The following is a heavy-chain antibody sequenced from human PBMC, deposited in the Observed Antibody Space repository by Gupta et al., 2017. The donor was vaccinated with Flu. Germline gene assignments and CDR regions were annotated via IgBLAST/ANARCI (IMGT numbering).Heavy chain of an antibody. CDR3: AKGGDSYTYYFDY. V-gene: IGHV3-23*01. J-gene: IGHJ4*02. CDR1: GFTFSSYA. CDR2: ISGSGGTT. Sequence: EVQLLESGGGLVQPGGSLRLSGAVSGFTFSSYAMTWVRQAPGKGLGWVSAISGSGGTTYYADSVKGRFTISRDNSKSTLYLQMNSLRAEDTAVYYCAKGGDSYTYYFDYWGQGTLVTVSS. D-gene: IGHD3-16*01.